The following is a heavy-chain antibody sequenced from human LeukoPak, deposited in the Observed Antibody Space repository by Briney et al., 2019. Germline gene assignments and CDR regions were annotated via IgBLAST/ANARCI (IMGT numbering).Heavy chain of an antibody. CDR2: INPNSGGT. CDR3: ARDYYDSSGYYYGWGYYYYYYMDV. D-gene: IGHD3-22*01. Sequence: ASVKVSCKASGYTFNNYGIGWVRQAPGQGLEWMGWINPNSGGTNYAQKFQGRVTMTRDTSISTAYMELSRLRSDDTAVYYCARDYYDSSGYYYGWGYYYYYYMDVWGKGTTVTISS. V-gene: IGHV1-2*02. J-gene: IGHJ6*03. CDR1: GYTFNNYG.